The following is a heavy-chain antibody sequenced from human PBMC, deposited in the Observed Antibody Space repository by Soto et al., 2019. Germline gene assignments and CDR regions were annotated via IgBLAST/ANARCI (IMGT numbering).Heavy chain of an antibody. D-gene: IGHD2-15*01. J-gene: IGHJ6*02. V-gene: IGHV6-1*01. CDR2: TYYRSKWYN. Sequence: SQTLSLTCAISGDSVSSNSAAWNWIRQSPSRGLEWLGRTYYRSKWYNDYALSVKSRITINPDTSKNQFSLQLNSVTPEDTAVYYCARGGLVVVVVAEQYYDMDVWGQETTATVS. CDR3: ARGGLVVVVVAEQYYDMDV. CDR1: GDSVSSNSAA.